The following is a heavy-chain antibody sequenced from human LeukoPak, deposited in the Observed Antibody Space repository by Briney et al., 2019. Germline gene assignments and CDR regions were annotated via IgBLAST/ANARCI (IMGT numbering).Heavy chain of an antibody. D-gene: IGHD1-26*01. J-gene: IGHJ4*02. CDR1: GFTFGTYA. CDR2: LTDSGVYT. Sequence: GGPLRLSCAASGFTFGTYAMRWVRQAPGKGLEWVSTLTDSGVYTYYADSVKGRFTISRDNSENTLYLQMNGLRAGDTTVYYCAKGIVGATRNLDSWGQGTLVTVSS. CDR3: AKGIVGATRNLDS. V-gene: IGHV3-23*01.